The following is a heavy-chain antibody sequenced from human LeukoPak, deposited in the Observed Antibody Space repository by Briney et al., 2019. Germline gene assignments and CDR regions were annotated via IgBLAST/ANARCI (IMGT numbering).Heavy chain of an antibody. D-gene: IGHD4-17*01. CDR1: GFSLSTSGVG. CDR2: IYWGDDK. CDR3: ARGDYGDFYFQH. J-gene: IGHJ1*01. V-gene: IGHV2-5*02. Sequence: SGPTLVKPTPPLTLTCTFSGFSLSTSGVGVGWIRQPPGKALEWLALIYWGDDKRYSPSLKSRLTITKDTSKSQVVLTMTNMDPVDTAAYYCARGDYGDFYFQHWGQGTLVTVSS.